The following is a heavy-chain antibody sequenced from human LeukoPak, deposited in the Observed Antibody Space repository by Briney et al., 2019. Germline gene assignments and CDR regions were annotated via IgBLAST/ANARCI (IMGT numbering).Heavy chain of an antibody. CDR1: GFIFRNYG. V-gene: IGHV3-30*18. CDR3: AKSWGYTRPYYNYMDV. Sequence: QSGGSLRLSCAGSGFIFRNYGMHWVRQAPGQGLEWVAVISDGGTHLYYADSVKGRFTISRDNSKNTLSLQMNGLRPEDTAVYYCAKSWGYTRPYYNYMDVWGKGTTVTVSS. D-gene: IGHD3-16*02. J-gene: IGHJ6*03. CDR2: ISDGGTHL.